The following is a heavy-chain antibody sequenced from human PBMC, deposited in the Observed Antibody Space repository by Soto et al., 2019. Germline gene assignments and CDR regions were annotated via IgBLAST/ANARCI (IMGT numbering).Heavy chain of an antibody. J-gene: IGHJ3*02. CDR3: ARDRRLSRVESAFDI. D-gene: IGHD1-1*01. V-gene: IGHV4-31*03. Sequence: SETLSLTCTFSVGSISSGGYYCSWIRQHPWKGLEWIGYIYYSGSTYYNPSLKSRVTISVDTSKNQFSLKLSSVTAADTAVYYCARDRRLSRVESAFDIWGQGTMVSVSS. CDR2: IYYSGST. CDR1: VGSISSGGYY.